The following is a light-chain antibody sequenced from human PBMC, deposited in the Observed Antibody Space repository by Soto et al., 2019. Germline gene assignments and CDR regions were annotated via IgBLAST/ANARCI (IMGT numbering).Light chain of an antibody. V-gene: IGLV2-14*01. CDR3: SSYTSSSTLV. CDR1: SSDVGGYHY. CDR2: DVS. Sequence: QSALTQPASVSGSPGQSITISCTGTSSDVGGYHYVSWYQQHPGKAPKRMIYDVSNRPSGVSNRFSGSKSGNTASLTISGLQAEDEADYYCSSYTSSSTLVFVTGTKVTVL. J-gene: IGLJ1*01.